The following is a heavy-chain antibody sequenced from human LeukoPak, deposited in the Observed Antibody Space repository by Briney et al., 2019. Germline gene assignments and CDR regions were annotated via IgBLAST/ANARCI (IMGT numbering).Heavy chain of an antibody. CDR1: GYSFTSYW. CDR3: ARLGYYDSSGYHHDAFDI. Sequence: GESLKISCKGSGYSFTSYWIGWVRQMPGKGLEWMGIIYPGDSDTRYSPSFQGQVTISADKSISTAYLQWSSLKASDTAMYYCARLGYYDSSGYHHDAFDIWGQGTMVTVSS. J-gene: IGHJ3*02. D-gene: IGHD3-22*01. V-gene: IGHV5-51*01. CDR2: IYPGDSDT.